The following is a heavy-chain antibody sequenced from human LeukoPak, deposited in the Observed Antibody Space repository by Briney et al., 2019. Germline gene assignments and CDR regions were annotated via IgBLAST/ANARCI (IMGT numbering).Heavy chain of an antibody. J-gene: IGHJ4*02. CDR3: AKDGGKGGYNGGSCFDL. Sequence: GGSLGLSCVASGFTFSSYGMHWVRQAPGKGVEWVAVISYDGSNKYYADSVKGRFSFSIDNSKNTLNMQMKSLKTEYSAVYNCAKDGGKGGYNGGSCFDLWGQGTLVTVSS. V-gene: IGHV3-30*18. D-gene: IGHD5-24*01. CDR2: ISYDGSNK. CDR1: GFTFSSYG.